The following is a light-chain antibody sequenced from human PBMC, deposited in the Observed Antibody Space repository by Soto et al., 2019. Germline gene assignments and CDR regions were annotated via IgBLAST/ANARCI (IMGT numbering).Light chain of an antibody. J-gene: IGKJ2*01. CDR3: QQYDTSHGWPYT. CDR2: GAS. CDR1: QSTSSEY. Sequence: EILLTQSPCSLSSSPGERATLSCRTSQSTSSEYFACYQQKPGPAPRLLIYGASIRATGIPDRFSGSGSETEFTLSISRVELEDVAVYYCQQYDTSHGWPYTFGQGTRLEI. V-gene: IGKV3-20*01.